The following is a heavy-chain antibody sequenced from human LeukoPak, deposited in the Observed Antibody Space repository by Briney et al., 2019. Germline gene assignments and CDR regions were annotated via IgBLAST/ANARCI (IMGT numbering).Heavy chain of an antibody. J-gene: IGHJ4*02. V-gene: IGHV3-7*01. Sequence: GGSLRLSCEASGFRFSAAWMTWVRQAPGKGLEWVATIKNDGSDKYYVDSVKGRFTLFRDNAKNLVYLQMNSLRVEDTAVYYCVNLGYSDGGQGTLVTVSS. D-gene: IGHD5-12*01. CDR1: GFRFSAAW. CDR2: IKNDGSDK. CDR3: VNLGYSD.